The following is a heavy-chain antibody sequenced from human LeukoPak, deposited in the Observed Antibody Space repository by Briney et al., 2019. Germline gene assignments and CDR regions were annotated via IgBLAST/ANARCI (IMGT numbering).Heavy chain of an antibody. CDR3: ARGDHYNFYYMDV. V-gene: IGHV3-48*01. J-gene: IGHJ6*03. D-gene: IGHD2-21*01. Sequence: GGSLRLSCAASGFIFSTYSMNWVRQAPGKGLEWVSYISSGSNTIYYADSVKGRFTISRDNAENSLYLQMNTLGAEDTAVYYCARGDHYNFYYMDVWGKGTTVTVSS. CDR1: GFIFSTYS. CDR2: ISSGSNTI.